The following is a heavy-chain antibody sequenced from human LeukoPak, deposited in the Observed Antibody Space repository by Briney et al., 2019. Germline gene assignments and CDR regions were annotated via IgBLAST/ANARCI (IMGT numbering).Heavy chain of an antibody. CDR3: ARDHDWAFDD. Sequence: AGSLRLSSAASGFTFSNYAMNWVRQAPGGGLEWVSHIFSSDSTIGYADSVKGRFTISRDNAKNSVYLQMNNLRDEDTAVYYCARDHDWAFDDWGLGALVTVSS. V-gene: IGHV3-48*02. D-gene: IGHD3-9*01. CDR1: GFTFSNYA. J-gene: IGHJ4*02. CDR2: IFSSDSTI.